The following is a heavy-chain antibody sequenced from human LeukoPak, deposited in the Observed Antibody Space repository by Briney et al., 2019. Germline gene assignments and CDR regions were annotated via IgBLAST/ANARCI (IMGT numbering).Heavy chain of an antibody. CDR2: IYDSGST. CDR1: GGSISSGGYY. D-gene: IGHD2-2*01. CDR3: ARVSRVVPAAISSYYYYGMDV. J-gene: IGHJ6*02. Sequence: SQTLSLTCTVSGGSISSGGYYWSWIRQHPGKGLGWIGYIYDSGSTYYNPSLKSRVTISVDTSKNQFSLKLSSVTAADTAVYYCARVSRVVPAAISSYYYYGMDVWGQGTTVTVSS. V-gene: IGHV4-31*03.